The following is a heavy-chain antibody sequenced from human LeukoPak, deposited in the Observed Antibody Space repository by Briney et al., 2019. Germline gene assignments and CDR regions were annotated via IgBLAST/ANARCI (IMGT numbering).Heavy chain of an antibody. Sequence: SETLSLTCTVSGGSIENYDWSWIRQPPGKGLEWIGYIYYSGSANYNPSLKSRVTVSVDTSKNQFSLKLSSVTAADTAVYYCARGDPYCSSTSCYKNHWFDPWGQGMLVTVSS. V-gene: IGHV4-59*01. J-gene: IGHJ5*02. CDR2: IYYSGSA. D-gene: IGHD2-2*02. CDR1: GGSIENYD. CDR3: ARGDPYCSSTSCYKNHWFDP.